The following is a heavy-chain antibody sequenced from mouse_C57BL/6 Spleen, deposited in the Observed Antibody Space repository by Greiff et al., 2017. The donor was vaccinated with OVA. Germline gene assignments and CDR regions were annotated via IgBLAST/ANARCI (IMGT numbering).Heavy chain of an antibody. V-gene: IGHV1-64*01. Sequence: VQLQQSGAELVKPGASVKLSCKASGYTFTSYWMHWVKQRPGQGLEWIGMIHPNSGSTNYNEKFKSKATLTVDKSSSTAYMQLSSLTSEDSAVYYCARTTTVVAPYFDVWGTGTTVTVSS. J-gene: IGHJ1*03. CDR1: GYTFTSYW. CDR3: ARTTTVVAPYFDV. D-gene: IGHD1-1*01. CDR2: IHPNSGST.